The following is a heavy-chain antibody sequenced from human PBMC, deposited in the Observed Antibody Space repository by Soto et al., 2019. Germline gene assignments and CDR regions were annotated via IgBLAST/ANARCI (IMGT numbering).Heavy chain of an antibody. D-gene: IGHD6-6*01. CDR3: ARVGGVAARTFDY. CDR1: GGSINDFY. Sequence: SETLSLTCTVSGGSINDFYWSWIRQPPGKGLEWIGYIYYSGSTDYNPSLKGRVSISVDTSKNQFSLKLRSVTAADTAVYYCARVGGVAARTFDYWGQGTLVTVSS. CDR2: IYYSGST. J-gene: IGHJ4*02. V-gene: IGHV4-59*01.